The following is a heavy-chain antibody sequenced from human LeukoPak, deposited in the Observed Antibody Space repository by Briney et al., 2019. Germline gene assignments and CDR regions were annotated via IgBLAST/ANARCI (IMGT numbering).Heavy chain of an antibody. CDR2: IKSKTDGGTT. CDR3: TTDPLYDYVWGSYRYGFDY. V-gene: IGHV3-15*01. J-gene: IGHJ4*02. CDR1: GFTFSNAW. D-gene: IGHD3-16*02. Sequence: GGSLRLSCAASGFTFSNAWMSWVRQAPGKGLEWVGRIKSKTDGGTTDYAAPVKGRFTISRDDSKSTLYLLMNSLKTEDTAVYYCTTDPLYDYVWGSYRYGFDYWGQGTLVTVSS.